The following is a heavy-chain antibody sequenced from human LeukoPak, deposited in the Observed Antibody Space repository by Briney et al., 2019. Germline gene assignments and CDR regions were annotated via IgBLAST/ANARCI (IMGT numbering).Heavy chain of an antibody. CDR1: GTSFINYW. V-gene: IGHV5-51*01. J-gene: IGHJ4*02. CDR2: IYPDDSQT. CDR3: GRLSGEGWSEY. Sequence: GESLKISCRHSGTSFINYWIGWVRQMPGKGLEWMGMIYPDDSQTKYSPSFQGQVTISADKSITTAYLQWNSLKASVSAMYYCGRLSGEGWSEYWGQGALVTVSS.